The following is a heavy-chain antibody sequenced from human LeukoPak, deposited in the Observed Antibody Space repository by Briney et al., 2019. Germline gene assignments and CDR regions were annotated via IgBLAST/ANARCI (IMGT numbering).Heavy chain of an antibody. J-gene: IGHJ4*02. CDR2: ISSSNNYI. CDR3: ARRSPNYYFDC. Sequence: GGSLRLSCAASGFTFSNYNMNWVRQAPGKGLEWVSSISSSNNYIYYADSVKGRFTISRDNAKNSLYLQMNSLSAEDTAVYYCARRSPNYYFDCWGQGTPVTVSS. V-gene: IGHV3-21*01. CDR1: GFTFSNYN.